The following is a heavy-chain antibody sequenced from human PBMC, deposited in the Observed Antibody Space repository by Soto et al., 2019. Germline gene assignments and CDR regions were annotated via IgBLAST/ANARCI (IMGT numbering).Heavy chain of an antibody. Sequence: EVHLVESGGGLVQPGGSLRLSCAASGFTFSAYWMSWVRQAPGKGLEWVANIKQDGSEKYFVDSVKGRFTTSRDNAKNSLYLQMNSLRAEDTAVYYCARDGGFYFDYWGQGTLVTVSS. CDR1: GFTFSAYW. J-gene: IGHJ4*02. V-gene: IGHV3-7*01. CDR3: ARDGGFYFDY. D-gene: IGHD3-10*01. CDR2: IKQDGSEK.